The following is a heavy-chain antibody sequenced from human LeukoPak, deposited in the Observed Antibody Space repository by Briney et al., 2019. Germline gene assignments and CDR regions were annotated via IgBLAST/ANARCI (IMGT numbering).Heavy chain of an antibody. Sequence: PSETLSLTCTVSGYSISSGYYWGWIRQPPGKGLEWIGSIYHSGSTYYNPSLKSRVTISVDTSKNQFSLKLSSVTAADTAVYYCARMQIAAALGYWGQGTLVTVSS. D-gene: IGHD6-13*01. CDR2: IYHSGST. CDR1: GYSISSGYY. J-gene: IGHJ4*02. CDR3: ARMQIAAALGY. V-gene: IGHV4-38-2*02.